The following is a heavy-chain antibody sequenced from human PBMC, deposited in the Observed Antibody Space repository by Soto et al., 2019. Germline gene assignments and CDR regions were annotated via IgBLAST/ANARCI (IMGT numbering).Heavy chain of an antibody. Sequence: SETLSLTCTVSGGSISSYYWSWIRQPPGKGLEWIGYIYYSGSTNYNPSLKSRVTISVDTSKNQFSLKLSSVTAADTAVYYCARDLVVVPAAMNYYYYYGKDVWGQGTTVTVSS. J-gene: IGHJ6*02. D-gene: IGHD2-2*01. CDR3: ARDLVVVPAAMNYYYYYGKDV. V-gene: IGHV4-59*01. CDR1: GGSISSYY. CDR2: IYYSGST.